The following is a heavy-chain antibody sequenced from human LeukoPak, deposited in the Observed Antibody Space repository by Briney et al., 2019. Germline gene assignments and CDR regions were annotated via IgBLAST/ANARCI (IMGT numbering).Heavy chain of an antibody. CDR2: IYYSGIT. Sequence: SETPSLTCTVSGGSISSYYWNWIRQPPGRGLEWIGYIYYSGITNYNPSLKSRVTISVDTSKSQFSLKLSSVTAADTAVYYCTSGTLSYYYMDVWGKGTTVTISS. CDR1: GGSISSYY. J-gene: IGHJ6*03. CDR3: TSGTLSYYYMDV. V-gene: IGHV4-59*01. D-gene: IGHD1-14*01.